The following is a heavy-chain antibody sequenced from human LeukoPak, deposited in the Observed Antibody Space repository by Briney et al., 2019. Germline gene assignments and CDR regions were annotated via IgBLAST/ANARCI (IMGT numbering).Heavy chain of an antibody. CDR2: ISGSGGST. J-gene: IGHJ4*02. CDR3: AKEPDYGDYFDY. D-gene: IGHD4-17*01. Sequence: GGSLRLTCAASGFTFSSYAMSWVRQAPEKGLEWVSAISGSGGSTYYADSVKGRFTISRDNSKNTLYLQMNSLRAEDTAVYYCAKEPDYGDYFDYWGQGTLVTVSS. V-gene: IGHV3-23*01. CDR1: GFTFSSYA.